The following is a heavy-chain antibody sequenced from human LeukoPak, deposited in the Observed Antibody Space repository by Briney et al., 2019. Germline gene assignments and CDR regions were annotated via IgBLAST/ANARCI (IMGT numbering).Heavy chain of an antibody. CDR3: ARSRVTADFDY. CDR1: GFTFSSYA. D-gene: IGHD2-21*02. CDR2: ISYDGSNK. J-gene: IGHJ4*02. V-gene: IGHV3-30*04. Sequence: LTGRSLRLSCAASGFTFSSYAMHWVRQAPGKGLEWVAGISYDGSNKYYADSVKGRFTISRDNSKNTLYLQMNSLRAEDTAVYYCARSRVTADFDYWGQGTLVTVSS.